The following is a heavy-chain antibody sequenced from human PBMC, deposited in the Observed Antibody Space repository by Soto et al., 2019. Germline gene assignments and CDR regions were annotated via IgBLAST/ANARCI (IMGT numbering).Heavy chain of an antibody. D-gene: IGHD5-18*01. CDR3: ARLHSHGTYGMDV. CDR1: GGSFTYT. J-gene: IGHJ6*02. Sequence: SVKVSCKAPGGSFTYTLSWVRQAPGQGLEWMGGIIPIFGTANYAQKFQGRVTITADESTKTAYMELSTLRSEDTAVYYCARLHSHGTYGMDVWGQGTTVTVS. CDR2: IIPIFGTA. V-gene: IGHV1-69*13.